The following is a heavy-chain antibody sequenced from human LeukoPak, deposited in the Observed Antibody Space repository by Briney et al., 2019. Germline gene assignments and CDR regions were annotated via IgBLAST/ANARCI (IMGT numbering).Heavy chain of an antibody. D-gene: IGHD3-10*01. CDR3: ARDSRTEFWGYFDY. J-gene: IGHJ4*02. V-gene: IGHV3-21*01. CDR2: ISSSSSYI. Sequence: GGSLRLSCAASGLTFSSYSMNWVRQAPGKGLEWVSSISSSSSYIYYADSVKGRFTISRDNAKNSLYLQMNSLRAEDTAVYYCARDSRTEFWGYFDYWGQGTLVTVSS. CDR1: GLTFSSYS.